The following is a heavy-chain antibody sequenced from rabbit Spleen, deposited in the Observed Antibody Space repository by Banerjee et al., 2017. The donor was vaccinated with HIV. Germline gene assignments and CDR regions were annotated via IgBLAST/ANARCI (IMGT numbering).Heavy chain of an antibody. Sequence: QSLEESGGDLVKPGASLTLTCTASGFSFSSSYYMCWVRQAPGKGLEWIACINVVTGKAVYASWAKGRFTFSKTSSTTVTLQMTSLTVADTATYFCARDTGSSFSSYGMDLGGPGTLVT. J-gene: IGHJ6*01. D-gene: IGHD8-1*01. CDR3: ARDTGSSFSSYGMDL. CDR1: GFSFSSSYY. V-gene: IGHV1S40*01. CDR2: INVVTGKA.